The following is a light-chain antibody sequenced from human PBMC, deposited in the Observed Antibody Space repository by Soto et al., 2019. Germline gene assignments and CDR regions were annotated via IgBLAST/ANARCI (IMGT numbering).Light chain of an antibody. CDR2: EVN. CDR1: ISDVGGYHY. Sequence: QSALTQPPSASGSPGQSVTISCTGTISDVGGYHYVSWYQHHPGKAPKLMIYEVNKRPSGVPDRFSGSKSGNTASLTVSGLQAEDEAEYHCSSYAGSDNVAFGGGTKLTVL. CDR3: SSYAGSDNVA. V-gene: IGLV2-8*01. J-gene: IGLJ2*01.